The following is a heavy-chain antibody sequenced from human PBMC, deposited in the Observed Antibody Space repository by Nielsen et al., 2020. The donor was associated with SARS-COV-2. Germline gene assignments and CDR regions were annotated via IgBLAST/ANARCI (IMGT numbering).Heavy chain of an antibody. J-gene: IGHJ3*02. CDR1: GYSFTTYA. CDR2: IIPILGIT. V-gene: IGHV1-69*04. D-gene: IGHD5-24*01. CDR3: AREMATNRGHAFEI. Sequence: SVKVSCKASGYSFTTYAIHWARQAPGQGLEWMGRIIPILGITTYAQKFHGRVTVTADKSTSTAYMELHSLTSEDTAVYYCAREMATNRGHAFEIWGQGTVVTVSS.